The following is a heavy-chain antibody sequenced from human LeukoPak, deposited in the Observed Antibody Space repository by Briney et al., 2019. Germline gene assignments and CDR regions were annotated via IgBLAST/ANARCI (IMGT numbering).Heavy chain of an antibody. CDR3: ASSFPRRDDYISNYFDD. CDR1: GFTLTTYS. J-gene: IGHJ4*02. Sequence: PGGCLRLSCAASGFTLTTYSMNWVRQAPGRGLGWVSSISSSGTYIYYADSMRGRFTISRDNSKNSLYLKMNSLKAEDTAVYYCASSFPRRDDYISNYFDDWGQGTLVTVSS. V-gene: IGHV3-21*01. D-gene: IGHD5-24*01. CDR2: ISSSGTYI.